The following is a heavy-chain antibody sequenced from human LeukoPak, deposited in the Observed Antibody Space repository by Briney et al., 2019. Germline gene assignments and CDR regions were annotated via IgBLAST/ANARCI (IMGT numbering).Heavy chain of an antibody. D-gene: IGHD6-13*01. CDR3: ARRSSWYGAFDY. CDR2: IYYSGST. CDR1: GGSISSSSYY. J-gene: IGHJ4*02. V-gene: IGHV4-39*01. Sequence: SETLSLTCTVSGGSISSSSYYWGWIRQPPGKGLEWIGSIYYSGSTYYNPSLKSRVTISVDTSKNQFSLKLSSVTAADTAVYYCARRSSWYGAFDYWGQGTLVTVSS.